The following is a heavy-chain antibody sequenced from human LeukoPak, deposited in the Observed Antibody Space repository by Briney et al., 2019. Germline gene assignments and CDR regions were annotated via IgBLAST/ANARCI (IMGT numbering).Heavy chain of an antibody. Sequence: QSGGSLRLSCAASGLTFSDYWMNWVRQAPGKGLEWVAIIKQDGSEKLYVDSVKGRFTISRDNAKSSLYLQINNLRAEDTAMYYCVSGIGRLPDYWGQGTPVTVSS. V-gene: IGHV3-7*03. D-gene: IGHD6-19*01. CDR1: GLTFSDYW. J-gene: IGHJ4*02. CDR2: IKQDGSEK. CDR3: VSGIGRLPDY.